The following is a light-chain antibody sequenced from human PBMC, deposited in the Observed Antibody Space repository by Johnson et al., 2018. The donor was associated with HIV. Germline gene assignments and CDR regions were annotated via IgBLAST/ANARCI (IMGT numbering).Light chain of an antibody. CDR2: DNN. CDR3: GTLDSSLSAYV. Sequence: QAVLTHPPSVSAAPGQKVTISCSGSSSNIGNNYVSWYQQLPGTAPKLLIYDNNKRPSGIPDRFSGSKSGTSATLGITGLQTGDEADYYCGTLDSSLSAYVFGTGTKVTVL. J-gene: IGLJ1*01. V-gene: IGLV1-51*01. CDR1: SSNIGNNY.